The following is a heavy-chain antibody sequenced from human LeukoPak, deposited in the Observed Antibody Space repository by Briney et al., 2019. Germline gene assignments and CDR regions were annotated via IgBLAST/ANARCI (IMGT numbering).Heavy chain of an antibody. J-gene: IGHJ5*02. V-gene: IGHV3-74*01. CDR2: INNEGSYA. CDR1: GIPFSSNW. Sequence: GGSLRLSCAASGIPFSSNWMHWVRQAPGKGLVWVSGINNEGSYAVYADSVKGRFTISRDNAKNTLYLQMNTLRAGDSAVYYCARGVSANWFDPWGQGALVIVSS. D-gene: IGHD3-10*01. CDR3: ARGVSANWFDP.